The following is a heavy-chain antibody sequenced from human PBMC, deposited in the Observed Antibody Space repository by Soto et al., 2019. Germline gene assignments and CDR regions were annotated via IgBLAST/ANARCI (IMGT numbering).Heavy chain of an antibody. CDR3: ARDTYYHDSSGYYVFDY. V-gene: IGHV3-30*03. Sequence: QVQLVESGGGVVQPGRSLTLSCAASEFTFSSYGIHWVRQAPGKGLEWLAIRSYDGNNKQYADSVKGRFTISRDNSKSTVHLQMNSLRVEDTAVYYCARDTYYHDSSGYYVFDYWGQGTLVTVSS. D-gene: IGHD3-22*01. J-gene: IGHJ4*02. CDR1: EFTFSSYG. CDR2: RSYDGNNK.